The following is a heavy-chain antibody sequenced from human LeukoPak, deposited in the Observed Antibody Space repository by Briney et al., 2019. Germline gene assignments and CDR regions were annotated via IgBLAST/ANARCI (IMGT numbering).Heavy chain of an antibody. CDR1: GFTFSSYS. CDR2: ISSSSSYI. D-gene: IGHD3-10*01. V-gene: IGHV3-21*01. CDR3: ARDPGYYYGSGSQDRYFDY. J-gene: IGHJ4*02. Sequence: PGGSLRLSCAASGFTFSSYSRNWVRQAPGKGLEGVSSISSSSSYIYYADSVKGRFTISRDNAKNSLYVQMNSLRAEDTAVYYCARDPGYYYGSGSQDRYFDYWGQGTLVTVSS.